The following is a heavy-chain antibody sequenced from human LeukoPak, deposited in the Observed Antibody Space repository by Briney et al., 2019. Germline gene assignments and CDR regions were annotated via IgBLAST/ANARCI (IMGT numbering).Heavy chain of an antibody. Sequence: SETLSLTCTVSGGSTASTNNYWGWIRQSPGKALEWIGTSDYTGGTYSNPSLKSRVTIFVDMAKNEFSLNLTSVTAADTAVYYCARASTLYDFWSGVTRETRLFDHYYIDVWGEGTTVTVSS. CDR2: SDYTGGT. CDR1: GGSTASTNNY. V-gene: IGHV4-39*01. CDR3: ARASTLYDFWSGVTRETRLFDHYYIDV. D-gene: IGHD3-3*01. J-gene: IGHJ6*03.